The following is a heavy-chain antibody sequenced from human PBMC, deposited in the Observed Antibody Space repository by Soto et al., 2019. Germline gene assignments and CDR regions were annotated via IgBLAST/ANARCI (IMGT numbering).Heavy chain of an antibody. D-gene: IGHD6-13*01. V-gene: IGHV3-23*01. Sequence: EVQLLESGGGLVQPGGSLRLSCAASGFTFSSYAMTWVRQAPGKGLEWVSSISGSGNTTYYADSVKGRFTISRDSSKNTLYLKMNSLRPEDTAVYYCANARGSTWYEDYWGQGTLVTVSS. CDR1: GFTFSSYA. CDR3: ANARGSTWYEDY. J-gene: IGHJ4*02. CDR2: ISGSGNTT.